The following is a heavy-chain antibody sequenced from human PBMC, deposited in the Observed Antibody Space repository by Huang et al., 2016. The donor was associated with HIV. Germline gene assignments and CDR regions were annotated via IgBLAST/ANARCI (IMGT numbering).Heavy chain of an antibody. Sequence: QVQLVQSGAEVKKPGASVKVSCKVSGYTLTEFSIHWVRQAPGKGLEWMGGFAPENGETIYAQNFQGRVTMTEDTSTDTAYMELHSLRPEDTAVYYCAAGYDTYYDIWGQGTMVIASS. CDR1: GYTLTEFS. CDR2: FAPENGET. D-gene: IGHD2-21*01. CDR3: AAGYDTYYDI. V-gene: IGHV1-24*01. J-gene: IGHJ3*02.